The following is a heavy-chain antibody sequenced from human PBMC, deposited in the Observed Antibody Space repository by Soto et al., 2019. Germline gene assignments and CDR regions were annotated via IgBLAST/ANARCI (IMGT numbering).Heavy chain of an antibody. Sequence: GASVKVSCKASGYTFTGYYMHWVRQAPGQGLEWMGWINPNSGGTNYAQKFQGRVTMTRDTSISTAYMELSRLRSDDTAVYYCARRLYGGLRGAYGMDVWGQGTTVTVSS. CDR3: ARRLYGGLRGAYGMDV. J-gene: IGHJ6*02. CDR2: INPNSGGT. V-gene: IGHV1-2*02. D-gene: IGHD5-12*01. CDR1: GYTFTGYY.